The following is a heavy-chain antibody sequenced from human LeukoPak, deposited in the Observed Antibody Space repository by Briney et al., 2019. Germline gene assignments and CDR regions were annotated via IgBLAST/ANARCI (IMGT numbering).Heavy chain of an antibody. V-gene: IGHV1-69*04. CDR3: ATTRGYSYGYGENDY. D-gene: IGHD5-18*01. Sequence: SVKVSCKASGGTFSSYAISWVRQAPGQGLEWMGRIIPILGIANYAQKFQGRVTITADKSTSTAYMELSSLRSEDTAVYYCATTRGYSYGYGENDYWGQGTLVTVSS. CDR1: GGTFSSYA. CDR2: IIPILGIA. J-gene: IGHJ4*02.